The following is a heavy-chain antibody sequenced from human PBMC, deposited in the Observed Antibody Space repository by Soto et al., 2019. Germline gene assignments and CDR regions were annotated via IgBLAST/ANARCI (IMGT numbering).Heavy chain of an antibody. J-gene: IGHJ4*02. CDR1: GFDFEDFA. Sequence: GGSLRLSCAAAGFDFEDFAMHWVRQAPGKGLEWVSLINSDGTDSYYMDSVRGRFTISRDNGKNSLYLQMDRLRPEDTAFYFCAKALYYYDSSPLDHWGQGTLVTVS. CDR2: INSDGTDS. V-gene: IGHV3-43D*04. D-gene: IGHD3-22*01. CDR3: AKALYYYDSSPLDH.